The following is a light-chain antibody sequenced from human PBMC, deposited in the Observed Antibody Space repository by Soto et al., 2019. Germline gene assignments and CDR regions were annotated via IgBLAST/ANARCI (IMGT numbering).Light chain of an antibody. CDR2: EGS. V-gene: IGLV2-23*01. Sequence: QSVLTQPASVSGSPGQSIIISCTGTSSDIGSYNLVSWYQQRPGKAPRLMIYEGSKRPSGVSNRFSGSKSGNTASLTISGLQAEDKADYYCCSYAGSSTFYVFGTGTKLTVL. CDR1: SSDIGSYNL. J-gene: IGLJ1*01. CDR3: CSYAGSSTFYV.